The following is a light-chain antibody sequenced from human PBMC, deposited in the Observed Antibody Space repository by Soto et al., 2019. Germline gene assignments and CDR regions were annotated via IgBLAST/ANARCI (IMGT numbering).Light chain of an antibody. Sequence: EIVLTQSPATLSLSPGERATLSCRASQSVSSSLAWYQQKPGQAPRLLIYDVSNRATGIPARFIGSGSATDFTLTISSLETEDFAVYYCQQRGNSPPTFGQGTKLEIK. CDR3: QQRGNSPPT. CDR2: DVS. J-gene: IGKJ2*01. CDR1: QSVSSS. V-gene: IGKV3-11*01.